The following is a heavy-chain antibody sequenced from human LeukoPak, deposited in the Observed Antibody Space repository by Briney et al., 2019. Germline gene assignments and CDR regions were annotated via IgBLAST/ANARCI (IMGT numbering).Heavy chain of an antibody. CDR1: GYIFTNHY. CDR3: ARDNSIADRGWWFDP. D-gene: IGHD4-23*01. Sequence: ASVKVSCKASGYIFTNHYMHWVRQAPGQGLWWMGLINPSSSSTLYAEKFRGIIIMTRDMSTATDYMELSSLRTEDTAVYYCARDNSIADRGWWFDPWGQGTLVTVSS. CDR2: INPSSSST. V-gene: IGHV1-46*01. J-gene: IGHJ5*02.